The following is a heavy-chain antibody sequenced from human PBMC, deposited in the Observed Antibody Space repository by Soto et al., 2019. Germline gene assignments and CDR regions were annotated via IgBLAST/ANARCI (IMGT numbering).Heavy chain of an antibody. CDR2: IWYDGSNK. CDR3: ARDYSSGWLYYYYGMDV. V-gene: IGHV3-33*01. Sequence: QVQLVESGGGVVQPGRSLRLSCAASGFTFSSYSMHWVRQAPGKGLEWVAVIWYDGSNKYYADSVKGRFTISRDNSKNTLYLQMNSLRAEDTAVYYCARDYSSGWLYYYYGMDVWGQGTTVTVSS. D-gene: IGHD6-19*01. CDR1: GFTFSSYS. J-gene: IGHJ6*02.